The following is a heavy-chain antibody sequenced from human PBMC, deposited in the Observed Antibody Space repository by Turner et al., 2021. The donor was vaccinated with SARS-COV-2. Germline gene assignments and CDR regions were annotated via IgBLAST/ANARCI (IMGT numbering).Heavy chain of an antibody. V-gene: IGHV4-59*01. CDR3: TRELGYCSDGSCRFEYDY. D-gene: IGHD2-15*01. CDR1: GASISGSY. CDR2: IHFSGTT. J-gene: IGHJ4*02. Sequence: QVQLQESGPGLVKPSATLSLTCTVPGASISGSYWCWVRQPPGKGLEWIGYIHFSGTTNYNPSLRSRVTISLDTSKSQFSLHLRSVTAADTAVYYCTRELGYCSDGSCRFEYDYWGQGTLVTVSS.